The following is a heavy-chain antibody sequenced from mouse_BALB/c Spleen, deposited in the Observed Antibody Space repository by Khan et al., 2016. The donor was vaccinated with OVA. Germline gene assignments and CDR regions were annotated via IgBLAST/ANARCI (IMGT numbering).Heavy chain of an antibody. CDR2: INTYTGDP. J-gene: IGHJ4*01. V-gene: IGHV9-3-1*01. CDR3: ARVGYNGTMDS. D-gene: IGHD2-14*01. Sequence: QIQLVQSGPELKKPGETVKISCKASGYTFRNNGMNWVKQTPGKGLKWMGRINTYTGDPTYADDFKGRFAFSLETSADTAYLQINNLKNEDTATYICARVGYNGTMDSWGQGTSVTGSS. CDR1: GYTFRNNG.